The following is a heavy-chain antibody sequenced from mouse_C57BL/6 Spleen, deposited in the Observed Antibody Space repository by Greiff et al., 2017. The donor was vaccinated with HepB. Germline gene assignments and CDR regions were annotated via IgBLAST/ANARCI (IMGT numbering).Heavy chain of an antibody. CDR1: GYTFTSYW. V-gene: IGHV1-52*01. CDR2: IDPSDSET. D-gene: IGHD2-4*01. J-gene: IGHJ1*03. Sequence: QVQLKQPGAELVRPGSSVKLSCKASGYTFTSYWMHWVKQRPIQGLEWIGNIDPSDSETHYNQKFKDKATLTVDKSSSTAYMQLSSLTSEDSAVYYCARWGDYYWYFDVWGTGTTVTVSS. CDR3: ARWGDYYWYFDV.